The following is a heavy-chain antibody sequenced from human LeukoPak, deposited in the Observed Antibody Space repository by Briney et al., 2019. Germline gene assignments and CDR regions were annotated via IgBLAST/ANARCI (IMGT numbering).Heavy chain of an antibody. CDR2: ISAYNGNT. CDR1: GYTFTSYG. D-gene: IGHD4-17*01. CDR3: ARGHDYGDYGDAFDI. V-gene: IGHV1-18*01. J-gene: IGHJ3*02. Sequence: ASVKVSCKASGYTFTSYGISWVRQAPGQGLEWMGWISAYNGNTNYAQKLQGRVTMTTGTSTSTAYMELRSLRSDDTAVYYCARGHDYGDYGDAFDIWGQGTMVTVSS.